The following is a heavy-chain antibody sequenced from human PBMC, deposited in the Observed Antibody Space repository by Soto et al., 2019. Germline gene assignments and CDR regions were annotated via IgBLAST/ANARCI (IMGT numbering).Heavy chain of an antibody. D-gene: IGHD3-10*01. Sequence: QLQLVESGGGAVQPGRSLRLSCAASGFTFGSYGMHWVRQAPGKGLEWVAVISNDGTNKYYEDCVKGRFTISRDNSKNTQHMKKVILSMENPGRYYSAKRAKNPPMDFILGSGGQGSMVIVTS. CDR3: AKRAKNPPMDFILGS. J-gene: IGHJ4*02. CDR1: GFTFGSYG. CDR2: ISNDGTNK. V-gene: IGHV3-30*18.